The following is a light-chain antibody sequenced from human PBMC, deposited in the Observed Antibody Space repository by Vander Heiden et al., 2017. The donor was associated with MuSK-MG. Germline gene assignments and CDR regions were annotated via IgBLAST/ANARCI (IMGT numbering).Light chain of an antibody. CDR2: SNN. CDR3: AAWDDSLNGVV. J-gene: IGLJ2*01. Sequence: QPVLPQPPSASGTPGQRVTISCSGSSSNIGSNTVNWYQQLPGTAPKLLIYSNNQRPSGVPDRFSGSKSGTSASLAIRGLQSEDEADYYCAAWDDSLNGVVFGGGTKLTVL. V-gene: IGLV1-44*01. CDR1: SSNIGSNT.